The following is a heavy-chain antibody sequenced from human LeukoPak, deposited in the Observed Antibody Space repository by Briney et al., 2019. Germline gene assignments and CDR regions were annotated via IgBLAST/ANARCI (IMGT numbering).Heavy chain of an antibody. CDR2: TSSSDAGT. V-gene: IGHV3-23*01. CDR3: ARDKSDYYDSSGYFGY. D-gene: IGHD3-22*01. J-gene: IGHJ4*02. Sequence: GGSLRLSCAASGFTLSSYAMSWVRQAPGKGLEWVSATSSSDAGTYYAESVRGRFTISRDNSKNTLFLQMNSLRAEDTAVYYCARDKSDYYDSSGYFGYWGQGTLVTVSS. CDR1: GFTLSSYA.